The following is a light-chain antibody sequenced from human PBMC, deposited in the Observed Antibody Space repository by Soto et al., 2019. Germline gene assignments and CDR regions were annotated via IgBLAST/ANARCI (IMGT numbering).Light chain of an antibody. CDR2: ENT. J-gene: IGLJ2*01. Sequence: QSVLTQPPSVSGAPGQRVTVSCTGSTSNIGAGYDGHWYQQRPGTAPKLLIYENTNRPSGVPDRFSGSQSGTSASLPIPGLQAEDEADYYCQSYDSSLSGGVFGGGTTVTVL. CDR3: QSYDSSLSGGV. CDR1: TSNIGAGYD. V-gene: IGLV1-40*01.